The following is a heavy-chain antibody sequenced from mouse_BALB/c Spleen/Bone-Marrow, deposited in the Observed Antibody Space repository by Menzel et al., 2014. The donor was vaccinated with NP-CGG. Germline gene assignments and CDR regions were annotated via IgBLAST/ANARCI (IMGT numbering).Heavy chain of an antibody. V-gene: IGHV5-9-3*01. CDR1: GFTFSSYA. Sequence: EVQRVESGGGLVKPGGSLKLSCAASGFTFSSYAMSWVRQTPEKRLEWVATISSGGSYTYYPDSVKGRFTISRDNAKNTQYLQMSSLRSEDTAMYYCARHGITRLLDYWGQGTTLTVSS. CDR2: ISSGGSYT. CDR3: ARHGITRLLDY. D-gene: IGHD2-4*01. J-gene: IGHJ2*01.